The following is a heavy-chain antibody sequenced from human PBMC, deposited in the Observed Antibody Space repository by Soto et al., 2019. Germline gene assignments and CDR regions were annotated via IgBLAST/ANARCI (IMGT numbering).Heavy chain of an antibody. V-gene: IGHV1-18*01. CDR2: INAYNGNT. CDR1: GYSFTRYG. D-gene: IGHD3-16*01. J-gene: IGHJ6*02. CDR3: AMVDVYVTPSPQDV. Sequence: QVQLVHSGAEVKNPGASVKVSCKASGYSFTRYGIGWARQAPGQGLEWMGWINAYNGNTNYAQNLQGRLTLTTDTSTTTAYMELRSLRSNDTGIYYCAMVDVYVTPSPQDVWGQGTTVTVSS.